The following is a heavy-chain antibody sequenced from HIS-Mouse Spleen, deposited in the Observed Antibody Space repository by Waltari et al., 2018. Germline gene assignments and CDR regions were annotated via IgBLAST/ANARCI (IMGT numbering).Heavy chain of an antibody. J-gene: IGHJ2*01. D-gene: IGHD6-13*01. V-gene: IGHV4-39*07. Sequence: QLQLQESGPGLVKPSETLSLTCTVSGGSISSSSYYWGWIRQPPGKGLEWIGGIYYSGSTHYHPPLKSRVPISVDTSKNQFSLKLSSVTAADTAVYYCAREIPYSSSWYDWYFDLWGRGTLVTVSS. CDR2: IYYSGST. CDR3: AREIPYSSSWYDWYFDL. CDR1: GGSISSSSYY.